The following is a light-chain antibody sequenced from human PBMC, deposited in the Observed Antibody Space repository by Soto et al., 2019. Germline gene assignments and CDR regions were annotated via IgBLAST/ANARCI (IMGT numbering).Light chain of an antibody. CDR1: ASNIGAGYD. CDR2: GSN. CDR3: QSYDRSPGGLV. Sequence: QAVVTQPPSVSGAPGQRVTIYCIGSASNIGAGYDVHWYQHVPGRAPNLLIFGSNNRPSGVPDRFSGSKSGTSASLAITGLQADDAGDYYCQSYDRSPGGLVFGGGTKVTVL. J-gene: IGLJ3*02. V-gene: IGLV1-40*01.